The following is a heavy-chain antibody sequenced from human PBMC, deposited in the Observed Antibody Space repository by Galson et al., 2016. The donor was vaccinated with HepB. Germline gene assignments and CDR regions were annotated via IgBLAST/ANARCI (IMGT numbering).Heavy chain of an antibody. CDR3: ARGHYDFWSGPSRRAFDI. D-gene: IGHD3-3*01. Sequence: SLRLSCAASGFTSSSYAMSWVRQAPGKGLAWVSVISGSGGSTYYADSVKGRLTISRDNSKNTLYLQMNSLRAEDTAVYYCARGHYDFWSGPSRRAFDIWGQGTMVTVSS. J-gene: IGHJ3*02. V-gene: IGHV3-23*01. CDR1: GFTSSSYA. CDR2: ISGSGGST.